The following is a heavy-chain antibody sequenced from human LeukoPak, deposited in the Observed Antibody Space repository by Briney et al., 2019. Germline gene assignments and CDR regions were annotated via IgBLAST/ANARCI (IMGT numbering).Heavy chain of an antibody. J-gene: IGHJ4*02. CDR2: INHSGST. V-gene: IGHV4-34*01. CDR1: GGSFSGYY. D-gene: IGHD6-6*01. Sequence: SETLSLTCAVYGGSFSGYYWSWIRQPPGKGLEWIGEINHSGSTNYNPSLKSRVTISVDTSKNQFSLKLSSVTAADTAVYYCARGVRNSFDYWGQGTLVTVSS. CDR3: ARGVRNSFDY.